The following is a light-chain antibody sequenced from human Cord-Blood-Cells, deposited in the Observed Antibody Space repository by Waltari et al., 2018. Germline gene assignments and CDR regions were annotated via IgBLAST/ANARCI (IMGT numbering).Light chain of an antibody. V-gene: IGLV2-23*02. CDR2: EVS. CDR1: SRDVGRYKL. J-gene: IGLJ3*02. Sequence: QSALNQPASVSGSPGQSITNSCTGTSRDVGRYKLVSWYQQHPGKAPKLIIYEVSKRPSGVSNRFSGSKSRNTASLTSSGLQAEDEADYYCCSYAGSSTCVCGGGTKLTVL. CDR3: CSYAGSSTCV.